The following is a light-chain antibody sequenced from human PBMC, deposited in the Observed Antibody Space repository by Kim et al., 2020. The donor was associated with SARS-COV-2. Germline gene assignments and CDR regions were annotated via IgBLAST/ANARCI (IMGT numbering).Light chain of an antibody. CDR2: DSN. V-gene: IGLV1-44*01. CDR1: SSNIGINV. CDR3: ATWDDSLTGFV. J-gene: IGLJ1*01. Sequence: GQRFTISCSGSSSNIGINVVNWYQQLPGTAPNLLIYDSNQRPSGVPDRFSGSKSGTSASLAISGLQSEDEADYFCATWDDSLTGFVLGTGTKVTVL.